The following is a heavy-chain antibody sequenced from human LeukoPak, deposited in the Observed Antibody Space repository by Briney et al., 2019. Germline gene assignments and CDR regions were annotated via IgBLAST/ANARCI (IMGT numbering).Heavy chain of an antibody. V-gene: IGHV1-18*01. CDR3: ARDTIHLNGDYVNFDY. Sequence: GASVKVSCKASGYTFTSYGISWVRQAPGRGLEWMGWISAYNGNTNYAQKLQGRVTMTTDTSTSTAYMELRSLRSDDTAVYYCARDTIHLNGDYVNFDYWGQGTLVTVSS. J-gene: IGHJ4*02. CDR1: GYTFTSYG. CDR2: ISAYNGNT. D-gene: IGHD4-17*01.